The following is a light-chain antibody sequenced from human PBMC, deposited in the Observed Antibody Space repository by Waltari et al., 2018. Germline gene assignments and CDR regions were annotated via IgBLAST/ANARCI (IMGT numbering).Light chain of an antibody. CDR3: QQYHTSPFT. CDR2: AAS. J-gene: IGKJ3*01. CDR1: QSISSY. Sequence: DIQMTQSPSSLSASVGDTVTITCRASQSISSYLNWYQQKPGKAPKLLIYAASTLQSGVPSRFSGSGSGTDFTLTISSLQAEDVAIYYCQQYHTSPFTFGPGTKVDI. V-gene: IGKV1-39*01.